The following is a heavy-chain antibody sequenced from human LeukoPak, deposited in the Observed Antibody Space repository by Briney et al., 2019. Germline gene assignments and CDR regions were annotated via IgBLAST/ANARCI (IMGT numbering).Heavy chain of an antibody. CDR2: ISSSSSYI. V-gene: IGHV3-21*01. D-gene: IGHD6-19*01. J-gene: IGHJ4*02. Sequence: KPGGSLRLSCAASGFSLSYYSMKWVRQVPGKGLEWVSFISSSSSYIYYTDSVKGRFTISRDNAKNSLYLQMNSLRAEDTAVYYCAKDQGYGIAVAGPFDYWGQGTLVTVSS. CDR3: AKDQGYGIAVAGPFDY. CDR1: GFSLSYYS.